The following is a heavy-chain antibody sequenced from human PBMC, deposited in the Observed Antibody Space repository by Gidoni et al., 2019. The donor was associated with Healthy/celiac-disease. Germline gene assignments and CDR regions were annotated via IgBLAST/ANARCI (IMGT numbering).Heavy chain of an antibody. CDR2: ISSSSSKI. D-gene: IGHD3-22*01. CDR3: ARDSGHYYDSSGYYRGRYYGMDV. CDR1: GFPFSSYS. V-gene: IGHV3-21*01. Sequence: EVQLVESGGGLVKPGGSLRLSCAASGFPFSSYSMHWVRQAPGKGLEWVSSISSSSSKIYYADSVKGRFTISRDNAKNSLYLQMNSLRAEDTAVYYCARDSGHYYDSSGYYRGRYYGMDVWGQGTTVTVSS. J-gene: IGHJ6*02.